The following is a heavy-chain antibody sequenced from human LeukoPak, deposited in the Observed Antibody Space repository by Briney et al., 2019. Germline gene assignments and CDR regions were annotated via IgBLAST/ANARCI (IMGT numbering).Heavy chain of an antibody. CDR3: ARDRGGYTYSHDY. V-gene: IGHV4-39*02. J-gene: IGHJ4*02. CDR2: IFYLGST. CDR1: GVSVRSNSYY. Sequence: SETLSLTCTVSGVSVRSNSYYWAWIRQPPGKGLEWIASIFYLGSTSYNSSLRGRGTISIDTSKNQFSLKVTSVTAADTAVYYCARDRGGYTYSHDYWGQGTLVTVSS. D-gene: IGHD5-18*01.